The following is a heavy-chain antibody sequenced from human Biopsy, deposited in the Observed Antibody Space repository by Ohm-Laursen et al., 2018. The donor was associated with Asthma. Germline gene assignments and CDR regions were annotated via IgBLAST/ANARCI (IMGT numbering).Heavy chain of an antibody. V-gene: IGHV1-69*13. CDR1: GGTFSSHS. Sequence: SVKVSCKASGGTFSSHSISWVRQAPGQGLEWMGGIIPIFDTPNYAQKFQGRVTITADESTTTAYMELSSLRSGDTAVYYCVTSGGDYGYFGLDVWGQGTTVTVSS. J-gene: IGHJ6*02. D-gene: IGHD4-17*01. CDR3: VTSGGDYGYFGLDV. CDR2: IIPIFDTP.